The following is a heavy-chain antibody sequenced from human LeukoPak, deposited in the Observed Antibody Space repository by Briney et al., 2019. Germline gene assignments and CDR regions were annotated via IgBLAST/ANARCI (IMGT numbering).Heavy chain of an antibody. J-gene: IGHJ4*02. D-gene: IGHD2-15*01. CDR2: IYASGSA. CDR1: AGSISNYY. V-gene: IGHV4-4*07. Sequence: SETLSLTCTVSAGSISNYYWSWIRQPAGKGLEWIGLIYASGSANYNPSLKSRVTMSVDTSKNQFSLKLSSVTAADTAVYYCARDSSRIYCSGGSCYSWGNFDYWGQGTLVTVSS. CDR3: ARDSSRIYCSGGSCYSWGNFDY.